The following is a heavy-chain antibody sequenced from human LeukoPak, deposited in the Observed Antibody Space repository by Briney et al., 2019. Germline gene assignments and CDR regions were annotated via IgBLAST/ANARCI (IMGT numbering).Heavy chain of an antibody. Sequence: VASVELSCKASGGTFSSYAISWVRQAPGQGLEWMGGIIPIFGTANYAQKFQGRVTITADESTSTAYMELSSLRSEDTAVYYCARNIVVVVAATRVAYYYGMDVWGQGTTVTVSS. CDR1: GGTFSSYA. J-gene: IGHJ6*02. V-gene: IGHV1-69*13. CDR2: IIPIFGTA. CDR3: ARNIVVVVAATRVAYYYGMDV. D-gene: IGHD2-15*01.